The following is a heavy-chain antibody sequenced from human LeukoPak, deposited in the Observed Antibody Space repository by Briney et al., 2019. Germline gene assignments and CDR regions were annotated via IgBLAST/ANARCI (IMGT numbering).Heavy chain of an antibody. Sequence: GASVKVSCKASGYTFTSYGFSRVRQAPGQGLEWMGWISAYNGNTNYAQKLQGRVTMTTDTSTSTAYMELRSLRSDDTAVYYCARLDYYYGSGRLLDYWGQGTLVTVSS. D-gene: IGHD3-10*01. CDR3: ARLDYYYGSGRLLDY. CDR2: ISAYNGNT. J-gene: IGHJ4*02. V-gene: IGHV1-18*01. CDR1: GYTFTSYG.